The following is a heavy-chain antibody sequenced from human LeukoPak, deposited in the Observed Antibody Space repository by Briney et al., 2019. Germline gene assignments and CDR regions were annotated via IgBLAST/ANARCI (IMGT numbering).Heavy chain of an antibody. Sequence: PSETLSLTCTVSGGSISSYYWSWIRQPPGKGLEWIGYIYYSGSTNYNPSLKSRVTISVDTSKNQFSLKLSSVTAADTAVYYWARAPGWNAPHDYWGQGTLVTVSS. CDR3: ARAPGWNAPHDY. D-gene: IGHD1-1*01. CDR2: IYYSGST. CDR1: GGSISSYY. J-gene: IGHJ4*02. V-gene: IGHV4-59*01.